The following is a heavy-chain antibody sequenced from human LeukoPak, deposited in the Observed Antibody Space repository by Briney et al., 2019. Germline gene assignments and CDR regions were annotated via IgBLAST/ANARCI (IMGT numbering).Heavy chain of an antibody. D-gene: IGHD1-26*01. CDR2: IYYSGST. V-gene: IGHV4-39*01. J-gene: IGHJ3*01. Sequence: TSETLSPTCTVSGGSISSNNYYWGWIRQPPGKGLEWIGSIYYSGSTYYNPSLKSRVTVSVDTSKNQFSLNLSSVTAADRAVYYCARQGRPAYSGSYLSPFDVWGQGTMVTVSP. CDR1: GGSISSNNYY. CDR3: ARQGRPAYSGSYLSPFDV.